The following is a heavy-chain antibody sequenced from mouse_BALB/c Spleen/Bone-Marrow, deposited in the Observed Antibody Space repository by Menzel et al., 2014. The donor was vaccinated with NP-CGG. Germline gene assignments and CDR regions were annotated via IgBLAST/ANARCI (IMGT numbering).Heavy chain of an antibody. CDR2: INPYNDGT. D-gene: IGHD2-14*01. J-gene: IGHJ3*01. CDR3: ARSGRYDGFAY. CDR1: GYTFTSYV. Sequence: EVQLQESGPELVKPGASVKMSCKASGYTFTSYVMHWVKQKPGQGLEWIGYINPYNDGTKYNEKFKGKATLTSDKSSSTAYMELSSLTSEDSAVYYYARSGRYDGFAYWGQGTLVTVSA. V-gene: IGHV1-14*01.